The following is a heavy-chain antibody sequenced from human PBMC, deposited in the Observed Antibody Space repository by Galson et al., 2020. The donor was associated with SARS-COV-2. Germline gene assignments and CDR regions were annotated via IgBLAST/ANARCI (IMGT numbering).Heavy chain of an antibody. Sequence: SEPLSLTCTASGGPISSHYLSWIRQPPGKGLEWIGYIHYSGGTHYNPSLKSRLTISVDMSKNQFSLKLSSVSSADTAVYYCARGSTGYEDFWGQGTLVTVSS. CDR1: GGPISSHY. CDR3: ARGSTGYEDF. V-gene: IGHV4-59*11. D-gene: IGHD3-22*01. J-gene: IGHJ4*02. CDR2: IHYSGGT.